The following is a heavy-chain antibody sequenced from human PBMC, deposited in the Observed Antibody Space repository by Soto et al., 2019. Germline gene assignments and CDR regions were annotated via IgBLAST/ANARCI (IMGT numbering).Heavy chain of an antibody. CDR3: AGYGSGSYPRFDP. V-gene: IGHV1-18*01. J-gene: IGHJ5*02. CDR2: VNAYNGNT. D-gene: IGHD3-10*01. CDR1: GGTFSSYT. Sequence: GASVKVSCKASGGTFSSYTISWVRQAPGQGLEWMGWVNAYNGNTNYAQKFQGRVTMTTDTSTSTAYMELRSLRSDDTAVYYCAGYGSGSYPRFDPWGQGTLVTVSS.